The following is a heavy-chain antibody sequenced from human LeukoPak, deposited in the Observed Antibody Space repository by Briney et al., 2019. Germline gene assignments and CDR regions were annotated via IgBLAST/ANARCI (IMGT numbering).Heavy chain of an antibody. CDR1: GFTFRNFV. D-gene: IGHD5-24*01. CDR3: AKLRLEMATKRDGY. V-gene: IGHV3-23*01. CDR2: VSASGART. Sequence: GGSLRLSWAASGFTFRNFVMSWVRQAPGKGREWVSTVSASGARTYYADSVKGRFTISRDNCKNTLYLQMYTLRAEDTAVYYCAKLRLEMATKRDGYWGQGPLVPVSS. J-gene: IGHJ4*02.